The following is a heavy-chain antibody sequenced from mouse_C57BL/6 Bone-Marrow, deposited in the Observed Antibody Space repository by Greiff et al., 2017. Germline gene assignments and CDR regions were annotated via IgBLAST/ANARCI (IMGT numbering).Heavy chain of an antibody. Sequence: VQLQQSVAELVRPGASVKLSCTASGFNIKNTYMHWVKQRPEQGLEWIGRIDPANGNTKYAPKFQGKAPITADTSSNTAYLQLSSLTSEDTTIYYCARRDYGSSYYYAMDYWGQGTSVTVSS. CDR1: GFNIKNTY. CDR2: IDPANGNT. J-gene: IGHJ4*01. CDR3: ARRDYGSSYYYAMDY. V-gene: IGHV14-3*01. D-gene: IGHD1-1*01.